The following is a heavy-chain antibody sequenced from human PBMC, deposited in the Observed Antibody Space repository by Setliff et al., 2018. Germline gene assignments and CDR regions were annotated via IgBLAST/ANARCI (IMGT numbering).Heavy chain of an antibody. CDR2: IKPDGSEI. J-gene: IGHJ4*02. CDR1: GFIFDDYG. V-gene: IGHV3-7*01. D-gene: IGHD7-27*01. Sequence: GGSLRLSCAASGFIFDDYGMTWVRQAPGKGLECLANIKPDGSEIYYVDSVRGRFTISRDNARNSLYLQMNSLRVEDTAIYYCATDLNWENYWGRGTLVTVSS. CDR3: ATDLNWENY.